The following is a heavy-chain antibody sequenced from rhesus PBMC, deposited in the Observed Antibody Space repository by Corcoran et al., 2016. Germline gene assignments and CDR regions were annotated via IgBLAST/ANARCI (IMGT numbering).Heavy chain of an antibody. CDR3: ARDTGIAAAGPGDY. V-gene: IGHV4S10*01. Sequence: QVQLQESGPGVVKPSETLSLTCAVSGGSIRDSYRWSWIRQPPGKGLEWIGYIYGSSTSTNYNPSLKSRVTISKDSVKNQCSLKLSAVTAADTAVYYCARDTGIAAAGPGDYWGQGVLVTVSS. D-gene: IGHD6S26*01. J-gene: IGHJ4*01. CDR1: GGSIRDSYR. CDR2: IYGSSTST.